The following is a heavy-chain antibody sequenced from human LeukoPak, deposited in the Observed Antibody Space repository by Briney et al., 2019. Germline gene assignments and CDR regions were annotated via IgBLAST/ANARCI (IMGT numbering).Heavy chain of an antibody. CDR2: INAGNGNT. CDR1: GYTFTSYA. CDR3: ARGPEYNWNNGPVDY. V-gene: IGHV1-3*01. D-gene: IGHD1/OR15-1a*01. J-gene: IGHJ4*02. Sequence: ASVKVSCTASGYTFTSYAMHWVRQAPGQRLEWMGWINAGNGNTKYSQKFQGRVTITRDTSASTAYMELSSLRSEDTAVYYCARGPEYNWNNGPVDYWGQGTLVTVSS.